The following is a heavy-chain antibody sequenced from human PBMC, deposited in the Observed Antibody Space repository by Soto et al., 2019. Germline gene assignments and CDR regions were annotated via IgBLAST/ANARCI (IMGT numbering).Heavy chain of an antibody. V-gene: IGHV3-33*01. CDR1: EFIFSTYG. Sequence: GGSLRLSCAASEFIFSTYGMHWVRQAPGKGLDWVAVIWHDGSEKYYVDSVKGRFTVSRDNSKNILFLQMNSLRAEDTAVYYCARDASESNYYGSGSPAFDYWGQGTLVTVSS. CDR3: ARDASESNYYGSGSPAFDY. CDR2: IWHDGSEK. J-gene: IGHJ4*02. D-gene: IGHD3-10*01.